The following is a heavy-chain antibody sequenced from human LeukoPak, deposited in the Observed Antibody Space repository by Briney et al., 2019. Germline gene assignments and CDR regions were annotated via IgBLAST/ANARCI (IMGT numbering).Heavy chain of an antibody. V-gene: IGHV3-9*01. CDR3: AKASWHDNWFDP. CDR2: ISWNSGST. Sequence: GRSLRLSCAASGFTFDDYAMHWVRQAPGKGLEWVSGISWNSGSTGYADSVKGRFTISRDNAKNSLYLQMNSLRAEDTALYYCAKASWHDNWFDPWGQGTLVTVSS. J-gene: IGHJ5*02. CDR1: GFTFDDYA. D-gene: IGHD2-2*01.